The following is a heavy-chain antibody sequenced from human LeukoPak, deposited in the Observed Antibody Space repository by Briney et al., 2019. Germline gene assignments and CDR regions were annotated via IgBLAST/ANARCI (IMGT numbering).Heavy chain of an antibody. CDR2: IWYDGSNK. D-gene: IGHD2-15*01. CDR1: GFTFSSYG. V-gene: IGHV3-33*06. Sequence: GGSLRLSCAASGFTFSSYGMHWVRQAPGKGLEWVAVIWYDGSNKYYADSVKGRSTISRDNSKNTLYLQMNSLRAEDTAVYYCAKFSVVVAAFDYWGQGTLVTVSS. CDR3: AKFSVVVAAFDY. J-gene: IGHJ4*02.